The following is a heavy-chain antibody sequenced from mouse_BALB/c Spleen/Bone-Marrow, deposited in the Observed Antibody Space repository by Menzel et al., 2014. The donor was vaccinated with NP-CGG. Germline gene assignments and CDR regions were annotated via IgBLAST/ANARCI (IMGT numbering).Heavy chain of an antibody. V-gene: IGHV1S34*01. CDR1: GYSSTGYY. Sequence: LVKTGASVKISCKASGYSSTGYYMHRVKQSHGKSLEWIGYISCYNGATSYNQKFKGKATFTVDTSSSTAYMQFNSLTSEDSAVYYCARLRGDYDGYAMDYWGQGTSVTVSS. CDR3: ARLRGDYDGYAMDY. J-gene: IGHJ4*01. CDR2: ISCYNGAT. D-gene: IGHD2-4*01.